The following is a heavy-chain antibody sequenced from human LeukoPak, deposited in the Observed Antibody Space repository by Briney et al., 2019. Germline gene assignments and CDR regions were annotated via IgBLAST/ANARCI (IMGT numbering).Heavy chain of an antibody. CDR2: IHYSGAT. J-gene: IGHJ4*02. CDR1: GGSFSGHY. CDR3: ARGILFDYYFDS. V-gene: IGHV4-34*01. D-gene: IGHD3-9*01. Sequence: SETLSLTCAIYGGSFSGHYWSWIRQSPGKGLEWIAEIHYSGATNYNPSLKSRVTISGDTSKSQVFLRVTSVTAADTALYYCARGILFDYYFDSWGQGTLVTVSS.